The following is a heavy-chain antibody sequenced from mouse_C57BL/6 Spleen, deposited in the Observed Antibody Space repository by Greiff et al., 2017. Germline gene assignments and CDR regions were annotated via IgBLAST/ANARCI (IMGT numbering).Heavy chain of an antibody. CDR2: IRNKANNHAT. D-gene: IGHD1-1*01. CDR3: TRGVPYYYGSSYDFDY. J-gene: IGHJ2*01. CDR1: GFTFSDAW. V-gene: IGHV6-6*01. Sequence: EVQLQESGGGLVQPGGSMKLSCAASGFTFSDAWMDWVRQSPEKGLEWVAEIRNKANNHATYYAESVKGRFTISRDDSKSSVYLQMNSLRAEDTGIYYCTRGVPYYYGSSYDFDYWGQGTTLTVSS.